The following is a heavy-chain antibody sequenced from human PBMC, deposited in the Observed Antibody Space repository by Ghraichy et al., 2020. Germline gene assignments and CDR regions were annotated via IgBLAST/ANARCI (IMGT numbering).Heavy chain of an antibody. CDR2: IWYDGSNE. CDR1: GFTLSSYG. CDR3: ARCPSYYWYLDL. V-gene: IGHV3-33*01. J-gene: IGHJ2*01. Sequence: GGSLRLSCAASGFTLSSYGMHWVRQAPGKGPEWVAVIWYDGSNEYYADSVKGRFAISRDKSKNTLYLQMNSLRAEDTAVYYCARCPSYYWYLDLWGRGTLVTVSS. D-gene: IGHD3-10*01.